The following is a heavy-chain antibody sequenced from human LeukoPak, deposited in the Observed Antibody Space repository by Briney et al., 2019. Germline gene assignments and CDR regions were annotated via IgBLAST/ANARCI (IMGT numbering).Heavy chain of an antibody. Sequence: GGSLRLSCAASGFTFSSYSMNWVRQAPGKGLEWVSSITSSSSYISYTDSVKGRFTISRDNAKNSLYLQMNSLRPEDTAVYYCARGVTTVTYYFDYWGQGTLVTVSS. J-gene: IGHJ4*02. V-gene: IGHV3-21*01. CDR1: GFTFSSYS. CDR3: ARGVTTVTYYFDY. CDR2: ITSSSSYI. D-gene: IGHD4-17*01.